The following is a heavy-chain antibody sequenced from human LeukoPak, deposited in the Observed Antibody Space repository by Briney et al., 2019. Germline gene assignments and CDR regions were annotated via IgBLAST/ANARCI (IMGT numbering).Heavy chain of an antibody. CDR3: AGIVAKIFCGMDV. Sequence: SETLSLTCAVYGGSFSGYYWSWIRQPPGKGLEWIGEINHSGSTNYNPSLKSRVTISVDTSKNQFSLKLSSVTAADTAVYYCAGIVAKIFCGMDVWGQGTTVTVSS. V-gene: IGHV4-34*01. CDR1: GGSFSGYY. CDR2: INHSGST. D-gene: IGHD5-12*01. J-gene: IGHJ6*02.